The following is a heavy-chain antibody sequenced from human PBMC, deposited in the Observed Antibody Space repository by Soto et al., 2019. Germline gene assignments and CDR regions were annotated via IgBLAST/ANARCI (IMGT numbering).Heavy chain of an antibody. CDR3: ANAEHPRRSIGFDY. Sequence: PWGSLILTCACSGLTFSSYVMTWVRQAPGKGLEWVSSISATGGSTYYAGSVRGRFTISRDNSKNTLYLQMNSLRAEDTAIYYCANAEHPRRSIGFDYWGQGTLVTVSS. CDR1: GLTFSSYV. J-gene: IGHJ4*02. D-gene: IGHD3-16*02. CDR2: ISATGGST. V-gene: IGHV3-23*01.